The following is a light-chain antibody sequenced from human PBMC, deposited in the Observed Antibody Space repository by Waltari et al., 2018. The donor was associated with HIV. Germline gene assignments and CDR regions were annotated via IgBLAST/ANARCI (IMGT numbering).Light chain of an antibody. CDR3: QQRSKWPTT. CDR2: DAS. Sequence: DIVLTQSPLTLSLSPGERATLSYIPIQLFGYYLAWYQQKPGQAPRLLIYDASQRAADIPARFSGSGSGTDFTLTISSLEAEDFAIYYCQQRSKWPTTFGQGTKVEMK. J-gene: IGKJ1*01. V-gene: IGKV3-11*01. CDR1: QLFGYY.